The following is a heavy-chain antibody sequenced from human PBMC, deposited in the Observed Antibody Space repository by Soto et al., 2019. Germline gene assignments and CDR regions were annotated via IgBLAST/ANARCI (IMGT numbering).Heavy chain of an antibody. CDR3: ARGRDGFYYYGMDV. D-gene: IGHD5-12*01. V-gene: IGHV1-69*06. Sequence: SVKVSCKASGGTFSSYAISWVRQAPGQGLEWMGGIIPIFGTANYAQKLQGRVTITADKSTSTAYMELSSLRSEDTAVYYCARGRDGFYYYGMDVWGQGTTVTVSS. CDR1: GGTFSSYA. J-gene: IGHJ6*02. CDR2: IIPIFGTA.